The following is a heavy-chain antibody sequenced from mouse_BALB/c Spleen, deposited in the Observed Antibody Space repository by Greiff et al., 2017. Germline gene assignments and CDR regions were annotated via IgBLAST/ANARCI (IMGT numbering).Heavy chain of an antibody. Sequence: VMLVESGPGLVQPSQSLSITCTVSGFSLTSYGVHWVRQSPGKGLEWLGVIWSGGSTDYNAAFISRLSISKDNSKSQVFFKMNSLQANDTAIYYCARVPPSYDYNYAMDYWGQGTSVTVSS. CDR2: IWSGGST. CDR1: GFSLTSYG. J-gene: IGHJ4*01. D-gene: IGHD2-4*01. CDR3: ARVPPSYDYNYAMDY. V-gene: IGHV2-2*02.